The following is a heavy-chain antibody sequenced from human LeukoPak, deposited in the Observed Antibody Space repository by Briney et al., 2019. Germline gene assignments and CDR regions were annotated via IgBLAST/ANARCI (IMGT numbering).Heavy chain of an antibody. Sequence: ASMKVSCKASGYTFTGYYMHWVRLAPGQGLEWMGWINPNSGGTNYAQKFQGWVTMTRDTSISTAYMELSRLRSDDTAVYYCARVRQQLVPLDAFDIWGQGTMVTVSS. J-gene: IGHJ3*02. CDR1: GYTFTGYY. CDR3: ARVRQQLVPLDAFDI. D-gene: IGHD6-13*01. CDR2: INPNSGGT. V-gene: IGHV1-2*04.